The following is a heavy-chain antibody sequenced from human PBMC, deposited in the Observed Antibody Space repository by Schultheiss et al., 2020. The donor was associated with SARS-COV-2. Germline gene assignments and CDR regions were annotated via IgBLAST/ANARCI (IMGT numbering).Heavy chain of an antibody. Sequence: GGSLRLSCAASGFTFSSYAMSWVRQAPGKGLEWVSSISSSSSYIYYADSVKGRFTISRDNAKNSLYLQMNSLRAEDTAVYYCARDGEAAYDYWGQGTLVTVSS. CDR1: GFTFSSYA. CDR2: ISSSSSYI. J-gene: IGHJ4*02. V-gene: IGHV3-21*01. D-gene: IGHD6-13*01. CDR3: ARDGEAAYDY.